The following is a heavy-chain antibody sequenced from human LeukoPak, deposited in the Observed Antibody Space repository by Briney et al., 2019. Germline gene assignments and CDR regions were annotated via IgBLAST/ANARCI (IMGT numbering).Heavy chain of an antibody. CDR3: VRGLRGDGDY. CDR1: GFTFSNFA. CDR2: IRSTGDST. Sequence: GGSLRLSCAASGFTFSNFAIHWVRQAPGKGLEFVSGIRSTGDSTYYANSAKGRFTISRDNAKNSLYLQMNSLRAEDTAVYYCVRGLRGDGDYWGQGTLVTVSS. J-gene: IGHJ4*02. D-gene: IGHD4-17*01. V-gene: IGHV3-64*01.